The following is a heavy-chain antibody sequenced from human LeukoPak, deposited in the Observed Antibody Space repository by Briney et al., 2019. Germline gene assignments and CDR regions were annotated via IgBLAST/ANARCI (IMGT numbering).Heavy chain of an antibody. CDR2: IYYSGST. V-gene: IGHV4-59*01. Sequence: PSETLSLXCTVSGGSNSSYYWSWIRRPPGKGLESIGYIYYSGSTNYNPSLKSRVTISVDTSKNQFSLKLSSVTAADTAVYYCARDRYYGSGSYAFDIWGQGTMVTVSS. D-gene: IGHD3-10*01. CDR1: GGSNSSYY. J-gene: IGHJ3*02. CDR3: ARDRYYGSGSYAFDI.